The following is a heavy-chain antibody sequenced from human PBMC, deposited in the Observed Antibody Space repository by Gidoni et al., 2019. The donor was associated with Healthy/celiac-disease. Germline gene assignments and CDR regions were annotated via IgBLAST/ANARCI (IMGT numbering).Heavy chain of an antibody. CDR2: VIPIFGTA. CDR1: GGTFSSYA. V-gene: IGHV1-69*01. D-gene: IGHD3-16*01. J-gene: IGHJ5*02. CDR3: ARRRTLRQGENWFDP. Sequence: VQLVQSGAAVKKPGSSVKVSCKASGGTFSSYAISWVRQAPGQGLEWLGGVIPIFGTANYAQKFQGRVTITADESTSTAYMELSSLGSEDTAVYYCARRRTLRQGENWFDPWGQGTLVTVSS.